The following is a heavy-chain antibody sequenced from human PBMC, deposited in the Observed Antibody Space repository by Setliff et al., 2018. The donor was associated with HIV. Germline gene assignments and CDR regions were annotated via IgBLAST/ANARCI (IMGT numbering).Heavy chain of an antibody. CDR3: ARDKDEDYGSTSFDY. CDR2: ISGGGKSI. Sequence: GGSLRLSCAASGFTFSSYTMHWVRQAPGKGLEWVASISGGGKSIYYADSVKGRFTISRDNADRSLYLQLNSLRPEDTAVYYCARDKDEDYGSTSFDYWGQGTLVTVSS. J-gene: IGHJ4*02. V-gene: IGHV3-21*04. CDR1: GFTFSSYT. D-gene: IGHD4-17*01.